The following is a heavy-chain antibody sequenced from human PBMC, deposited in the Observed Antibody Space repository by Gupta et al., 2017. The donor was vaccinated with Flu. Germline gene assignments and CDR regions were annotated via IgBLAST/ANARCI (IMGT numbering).Heavy chain of an antibody. J-gene: IGHJ3*02. V-gene: IGHV4-31*03. Sequence: QVQLQESGPGLVKPSQTLSLTCTVSGGSISSGGYYWSWIRQHPGKGLEWIGYIYYSGSTYYNPSLKSRVTISVDTSKNQFSLKLSSVTAADTAVYYCARGSVDDSSGYYYSEVLGAFDIWGQGTMVTVSS. CDR1: GGSISSGGYY. CDR3: ARGSVDDSSGYYYSEVLGAFDI. CDR2: IYYSGST. D-gene: IGHD3-22*01.